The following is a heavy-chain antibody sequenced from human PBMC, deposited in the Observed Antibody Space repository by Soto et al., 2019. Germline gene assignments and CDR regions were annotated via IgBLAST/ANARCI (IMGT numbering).Heavy chain of an antibody. V-gene: IGHV1-18*01. CDR2: ISAYNGNT. CDR3: ARAEPNYYGSGRPFDY. J-gene: IGHJ4*02. D-gene: IGHD3-10*01. CDR1: GYTFTSYG. Sequence: ASVKVSCEASGYTFTSYGISCVRQAPGQGLEWMGWISAYNGNTNYAQKLQGRVTMTTDTSTSTAYMELRSLRSDDTAVYYCARAEPNYYGSGRPFDYWGQGTLVTVSS.